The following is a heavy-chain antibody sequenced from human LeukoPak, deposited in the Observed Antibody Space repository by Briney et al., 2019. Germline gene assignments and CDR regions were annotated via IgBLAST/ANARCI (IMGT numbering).Heavy chain of an antibody. CDR2: ISAYNGNT. CDR1: GHTFTSYG. J-gene: IGHJ4*02. Sequence: ASVKVSCKASGHTFTSYGISWVRQAPGQGLEWMGWISAYNGNTNYAQKFQGRVTMTTDTSTSTAYMELRSLRSDDTAVYYCARGHCSSTSCYRGVDYWGQGNPGHRLL. V-gene: IGHV1-18*01. CDR3: ARGHCSSTSCYRGVDY. D-gene: IGHD2-2*01.